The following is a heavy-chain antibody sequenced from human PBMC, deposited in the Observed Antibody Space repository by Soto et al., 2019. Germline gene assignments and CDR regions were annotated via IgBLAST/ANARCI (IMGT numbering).Heavy chain of an antibody. V-gene: IGHV3-23*01. CDR3: AKDLRPGLVVPTKSGFDP. CDR1: GFPFNTCA. J-gene: IGHJ5*02. D-gene: IGHD3-10*01. Sequence: GGSLRLSCEASGFPFNTCAMTWFRQLPGMGLEWVSTTSIGGNTDSAESVRGRFSVSRDNSKNTLYLQMTNLRAEDAAIYFCAKDLRPGLVVPTKSGFDPWGQGTRVTVSS. CDR2: TSIGGNT.